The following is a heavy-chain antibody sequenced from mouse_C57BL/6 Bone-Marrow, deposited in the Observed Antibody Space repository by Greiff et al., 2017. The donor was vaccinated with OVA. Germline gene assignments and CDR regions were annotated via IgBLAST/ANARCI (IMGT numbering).Heavy chain of an antibody. CDR2: ISSGSSTI. J-gene: IGHJ4*01. CDR1: GFTFSDYG. Sequence: EVKLMESGGGLVKPGGSLKLSCAASGFTFSDYGMHWVRQAPEKGLEWVAYISSGSSTIYYADTVKGRFTISRDNAKNTLFLQMTSLRSEDTAMYYCARIYYGSSYYAMDYWGQGTSVTVSS. V-gene: IGHV5-17*01. D-gene: IGHD1-1*01. CDR3: ARIYYGSSYYAMDY.